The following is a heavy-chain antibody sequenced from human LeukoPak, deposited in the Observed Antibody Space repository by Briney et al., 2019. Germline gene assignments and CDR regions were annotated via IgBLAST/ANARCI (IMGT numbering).Heavy chain of an antibody. CDR1: GGTFSSYT. J-gene: IGHJ4*02. D-gene: IGHD3-10*01. CDR2: IIPILGIA. CDR3: ASSTTASYPPLFDY. Sequence: ASVKVSCKASGGTFSSYTISWVRQAPGQGLEWMGRIIPILGIANYAQKFQGRVTITADKSTSTAYMELSSLRSEDTAVYYCASSTTASYPPLFDYWGQGTLVTVSS. V-gene: IGHV1-69*02.